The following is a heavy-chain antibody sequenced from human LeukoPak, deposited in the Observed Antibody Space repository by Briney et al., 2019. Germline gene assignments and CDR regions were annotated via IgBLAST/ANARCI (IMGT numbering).Heavy chain of an antibody. CDR2: INTDTGNP. D-gene: IGHD3-10*01. V-gene: IGHV7-4-1*02. CDR3: AAKGTFDI. Sequence: ASVKVSCKGSGYKFISYAMNWVRQAPGQGPEWMGWINTDTGNPTYARGFTGQYVFSVDTSVTTAYLQINSLRTEDTAVYYCAAKGTFDIWGQGTMVTVSS. J-gene: IGHJ3*02. CDR1: GYKFISYA.